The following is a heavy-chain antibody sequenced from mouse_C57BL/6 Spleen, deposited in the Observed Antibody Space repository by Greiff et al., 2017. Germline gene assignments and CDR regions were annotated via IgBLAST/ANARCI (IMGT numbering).Heavy chain of an antibody. J-gene: IGHJ4*01. Sequence: QVQLQQSGAELVKPGASVKISCKASGYAFTSYWMNWVKQRPGKGLEWIGQIYPGDGDTNYNGKFKGKATLTEDKSSGTAYMQLSSLTSEDSAVYFCARGNYGNYGYAMDYWGQGTSVTVSS. D-gene: IGHD2-1*01. CDR1: GYAFTSYW. CDR3: ARGNYGNYGYAMDY. V-gene: IGHV1-80*01. CDR2: IYPGDGDT.